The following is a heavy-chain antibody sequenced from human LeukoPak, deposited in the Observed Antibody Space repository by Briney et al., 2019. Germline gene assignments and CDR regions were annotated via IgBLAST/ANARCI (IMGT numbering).Heavy chain of an antibody. D-gene: IGHD1-1*01. CDR3: ARDQIQLERRFDY. CDR1: GFTFSSYW. V-gene: IGHV3-7*01. CDR2: IKQDGSEK. J-gene: IGHJ4*02. Sequence: GGSLRLSCAASGFTFSSYWMSWVRQAPGKGLEWVANIKQDGSEKYYVDSVKGRFTTSRDNAKNSLYLQMNSLRAEDTAVYYCARDQIQLERRFDYWGQGTLVTVSS.